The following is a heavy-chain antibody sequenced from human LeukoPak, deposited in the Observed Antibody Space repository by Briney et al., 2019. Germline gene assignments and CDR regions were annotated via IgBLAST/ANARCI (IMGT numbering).Heavy chain of an antibody. CDR1: GGSISSYY. D-gene: IGHD1-14*01. J-gene: IGHJ3*02. CDR2: IYYSGST. CDR3: AGPTTTDAFDI. V-gene: IGHV4-59*01. Sequence: SETLSLTCTVSGGSISSYYWSWIRQPPGKGLEWIGYIYYSGSTNYNPSLKSRVTISVDTSKNQFSLKLSSVTAADTAVYYCAGPTTTDAFDIWGQGTMVTVSS.